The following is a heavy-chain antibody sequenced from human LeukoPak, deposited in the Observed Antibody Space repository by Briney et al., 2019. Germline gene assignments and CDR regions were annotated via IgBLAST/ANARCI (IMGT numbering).Heavy chain of an antibody. CDR2: IKQDGSEK. V-gene: IGHV3-7*01. Sequence: GGSLRLSCAASGFTFSSYWMSWVRQAPGKGLEWVANIKQDGSEKYYVDSVKGRFAISRDNAKNSLYLQMNSLRAEDTAVYYCARDSTIISSSWLNWFDPWGQGTLVTVSS. CDR1: GFTFSSYW. J-gene: IGHJ5*02. D-gene: IGHD6-13*01. CDR3: ARDSTIISSSWLNWFDP.